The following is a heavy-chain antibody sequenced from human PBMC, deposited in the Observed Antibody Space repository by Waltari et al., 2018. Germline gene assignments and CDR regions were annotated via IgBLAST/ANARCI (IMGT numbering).Heavy chain of an antibody. J-gene: IGHJ4*02. Sequence: QVQLVQSGAEVKKPGASVKVSCKASGYTFTGYYMHWVRQAPGQGLEGMGRNNPNRCCTNYAQKFQGRVTMTRDTSIITAYMELSRLRSDDTAVYYCARDKGGVPLGDFDYWGQGTLVTVSS. CDR2: NNPNRCCT. D-gene: IGHD3-16*01. V-gene: IGHV1-2*06. CDR3: ARDKGGVPLGDFDY. CDR1: GYTFTGYY.